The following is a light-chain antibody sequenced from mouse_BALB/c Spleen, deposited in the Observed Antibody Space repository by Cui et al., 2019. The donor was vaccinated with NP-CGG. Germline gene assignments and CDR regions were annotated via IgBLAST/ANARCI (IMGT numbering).Light chain of an antibody. Sequence: QIVLTQSPAILSASPGEKVTMTCSARSNESYIYRYQQKPGSSPKPWIYGTSNLTSGVPARFSGSGSGTSYSLTISSMEAEDAATYYCQQYHSYPPTFGAGTKLELK. CDR1: SNESY. J-gene: IGKJ5*01. V-gene: IGKV4-61*01. CDR3: QQYHSYPPT. CDR2: GTS.